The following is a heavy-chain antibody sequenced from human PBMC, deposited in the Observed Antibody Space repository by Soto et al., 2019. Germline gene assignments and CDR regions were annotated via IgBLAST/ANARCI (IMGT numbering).Heavy chain of an antibody. Sequence: ASVKVSCKASGYTFTSYGISWVRQAPGQGLEWMGWISAYNGNTNYAQKLQGRVTMTTDTSTSTAYMELRSLRSDDTAVYYCARDLHSSSRHYRLAPWGQGTLVTVSS. CDR1: GYTFTSYG. CDR2: ISAYNGNT. V-gene: IGHV1-18*01. J-gene: IGHJ5*02. CDR3: ARDLHSSSRHYRLAP. D-gene: IGHD6-13*01.